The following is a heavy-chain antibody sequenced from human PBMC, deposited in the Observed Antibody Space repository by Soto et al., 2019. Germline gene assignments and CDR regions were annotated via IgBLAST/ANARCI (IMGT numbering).Heavy chain of an antibody. Sequence: QVQLVQSGAEVKKPGASVKVSCKASGYTFTSHGISWVRQAPGQGLEWMGWNSAYNGNTNNAQKLQVRVPITTATSTGTAYMALRSLISADTALFYCARGSRGSGDEYWGQRPLVTVS. V-gene: IGHV1-18*01. CDR1: GYTFTSHG. J-gene: IGHJ4*02. CDR2: NSAYNGNT. D-gene: IGHD6-25*01. CDR3: ARGSRGSGDEY.